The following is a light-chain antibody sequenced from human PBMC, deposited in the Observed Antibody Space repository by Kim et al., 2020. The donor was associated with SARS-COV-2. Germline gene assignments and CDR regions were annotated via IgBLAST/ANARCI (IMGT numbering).Light chain of an antibody. J-gene: IGKJ1*01. Sequence: DIQMTQSPPTLSASVGDRVTITCRASQRIGSWLAWYQQKPGKAPKPLIYKASSLESGVPSRFSGSGSGTEFTLTISSLQPDDFATYYCQQYNTYSPTTFGQVTKVDIK. CDR3: QQYNTYSPTT. CDR2: KAS. CDR1: QRIGSW. V-gene: IGKV1-5*03.